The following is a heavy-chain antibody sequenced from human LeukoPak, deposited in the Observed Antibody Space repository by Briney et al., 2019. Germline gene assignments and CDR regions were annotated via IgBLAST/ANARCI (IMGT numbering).Heavy chain of an antibody. CDR1: GFTFSSYA. V-gene: IGHV3-30-3*01. J-gene: IGHJ4*02. CDR2: ISYDGSNK. Sequence: PGGSLRLSCAASGFTFSSYAMHWVRQAPGKGLEWVAVISYDGSNKYYADSVKGRFTISRDNSKNTLYLQMNSLRAEDTAVYYCARPYSSSWSEYYFDYWGQGTLVTVSS. D-gene: IGHD6-13*01. CDR3: ARPYSSSWSEYYFDY.